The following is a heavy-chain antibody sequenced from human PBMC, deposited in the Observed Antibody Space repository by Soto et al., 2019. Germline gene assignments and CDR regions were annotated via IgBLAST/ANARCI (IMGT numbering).Heavy chain of an antibody. Sequence: GAPVEVTCKVSGYTLTELSMRWVRQAPGKGLEWMGGFDPEDGETIYAQKFQGRVTMTEDTSTDTAYMELSSLRSEDTAVYYCASTAGIAAAGIVGDYYYYGMDVWGQGTTVTVS. CDR1: GYTLTELS. J-gene: IGHJ6*02. V-gene: IGHV1-24*01. D-gene: IGHD6-13*01. CDR3: ASTAGIAAAGIVGDYYYYGMDV. CDR2: FDPEDGET.